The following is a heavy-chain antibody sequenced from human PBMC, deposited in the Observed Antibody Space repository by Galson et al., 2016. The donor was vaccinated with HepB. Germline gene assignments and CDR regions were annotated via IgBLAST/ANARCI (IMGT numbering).Heavy chain of an antibody. CDR1: GFTFSTYA. J-gene: IGHJ6*02. Sequence: SLRLSCAASGFTFSTYAMHWVRQAPGKGLEWVAVISYDGSHKPYRDSVKGRFTISRDNSKNTLYLQMNSLRREDTAVYYCARPRRWPQYYYGLDVWGQGTTVTVSS. CDR3: ARPRRWPQYYYGLDV. V-gene: IGHV3-30-3*01. CDR2: ISYDGSHK. D-gene: IGHD5-24*01.